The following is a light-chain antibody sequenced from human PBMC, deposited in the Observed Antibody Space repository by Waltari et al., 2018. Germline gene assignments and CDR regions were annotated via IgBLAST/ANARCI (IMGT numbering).Light chain of an antibody. Sequence: DILMTPSPDSLSVSLRERATINCTSRPSILNSSSNKNHLAWYQHKPGQPPRLLISWASSRESGVPDRFSGSGSGTDFTLTISGLQTEDVAVYSCQQYETTPLTFGPGTKVEI. CDR1: PSILNSSSNKNH. J-gene: IGKJ3*01. CDR3: QQYETTPLT. V-gene: IGKV4-1*01. CDR2: WAS.